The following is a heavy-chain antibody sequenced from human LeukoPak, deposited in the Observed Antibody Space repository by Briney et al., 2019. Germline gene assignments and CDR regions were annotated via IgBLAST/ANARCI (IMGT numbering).Heavy chain of an antibody. Sequence: SETLSLTCTVSGGSVSSGSYYWSWIRQPPGKGLEWIGYIYYSGSTNYNPSLKSRVTISVDTSKNQFSLKLSSVTAADTAVYYCARDGPGGYFDYRGQGTLVTVSS. J-gene: IGHJ4*02. CDR1: GGSVSSGSYY. D-gene: IGHD3-16*01. V-gene: IGHV4-61*01. CDR2: IYYSGST. CDR3: ARDGPGGYFDY.